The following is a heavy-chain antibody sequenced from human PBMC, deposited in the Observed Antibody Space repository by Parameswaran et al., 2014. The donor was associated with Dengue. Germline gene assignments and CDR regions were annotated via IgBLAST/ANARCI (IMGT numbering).Heavy chain of an antibody. D-gene: IGHD1-26*01. Sequence: WVRQAPGQGLEWVGIINPDGGSTIYAQKFQGRVTMTEDTSTDTAYMELSSLRSEDTAVYYCATGRESGSYIWFDYWGQGTLVTVSS. V-gene: IGHV1-46*01. J-gene: IGHJ4*02. CDR3: ATGRESGSYIWFDY. CDR2: INPDGGST.